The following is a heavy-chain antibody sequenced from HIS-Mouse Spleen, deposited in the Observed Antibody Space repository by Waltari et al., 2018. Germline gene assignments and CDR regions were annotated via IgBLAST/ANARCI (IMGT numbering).Heavy chain of an antibody. Sequence: EVQLVESGGGLVKPGGSLRLSCAASGFTFSNAWMSWVRQAPGKGLEWVGRIKSKTDGGTTDYAAPVKGRFTISRDDSKNTLYLQMNSLKTEGTAVYYCTATIFGVVINISGAFDIWGQGTMVTVSS. CDR2: IKSKTDGGTT. J-gene: IGHJ3*02. D-gene: IGHD3-3*01. CDR1: GFTFSNAW. CDR3: TATIFGVVINISGAFDI. V-gene: IGHV3-15*01.